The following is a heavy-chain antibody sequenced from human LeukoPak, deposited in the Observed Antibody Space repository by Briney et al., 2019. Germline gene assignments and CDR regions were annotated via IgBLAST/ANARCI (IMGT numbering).Heavy chain of an antibody. CDR1: GVSISRYY. Sequence: SETLSLTCTVSGVSISRYYWSWIRQPPGKGLELIAYISNSGSTNYNPSLKSRVTISVDTSKNHFSLKLSSVTAADTAIYFCARRGFFDFWGQGTLVTVSS. CDR2: ISNSGST. J-gene: IGHJ4*02. V-gene: IGHV4-59*08. CDR3: ARRGFFDF.